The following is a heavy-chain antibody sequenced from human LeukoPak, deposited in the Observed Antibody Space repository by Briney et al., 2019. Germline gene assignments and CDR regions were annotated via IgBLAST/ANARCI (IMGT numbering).Heavy chain of an antibody. CDR1: GGTFSSYA. D-gene: IGHD2-15*01. CDR3: AREGIAATGSNDY. V-gene: IGHV1-69*06. CDR2: IIPIFGTA. J-gene: IGHJ4*02. Sequence: SVKVSCKAAGGTFSSYAISWVRQAPGQGLEWMGGIIPIFGTANYAQKFQGRVTITADKSTSTAYMELSSLRSEDTAVYYCAREGIAATGSNDYWGQGTLVTVSS.